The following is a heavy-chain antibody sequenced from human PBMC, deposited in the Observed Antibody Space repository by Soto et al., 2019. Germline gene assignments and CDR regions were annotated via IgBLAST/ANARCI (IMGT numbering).Heavy chain of an antibody. J-gene: IGHJ3*02. CDR2: ISGYNGYT. D-gene: IGHD3-10*01. CDR3: ARIETITMVRGVIIDAFDI. V-gene: IGHV1-18*01. Sequence: QVQLVQSGAEVKKPGASVKVSCKTSGYTLTSYGISWVRQAPGQGLEWMGWISGYNGYTNYAQKVQGRGARTTDTSTSTAYMELSSLRSDDTAVYYCARIETITMVRGVIIDAFDIWGQGTMVTVSS. CDR1: GYTLTSYG.